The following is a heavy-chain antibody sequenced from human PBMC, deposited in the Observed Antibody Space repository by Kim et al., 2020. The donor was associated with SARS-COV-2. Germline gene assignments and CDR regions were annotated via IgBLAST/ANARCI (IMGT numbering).Heavy chain of an antibody. CDR1: GYSFTSYW. J-gene: IGHJ6*02. CDR3: ARHGQRLVDNYYGMDV. D-gene: IGHD6-13*01. V-gene: IGHV5-10-1*01. CDR2: IDPSDSYT. Sequence: GESLKISCKGSGYSFTSYWISWVRQMPGKGLEWMGRIDPSDSYTNYSPSFQGHVTISADKSISTAYLQWSSLKASDTAMYYCARHGQRLVDNYYGMDVWGQGTTVTVSS.